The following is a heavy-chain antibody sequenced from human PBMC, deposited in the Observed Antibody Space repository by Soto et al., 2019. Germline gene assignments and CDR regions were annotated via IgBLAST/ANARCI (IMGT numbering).Heavy chain of an antibody. CDR2: ISGNGGGT. Sequence: EVQLLESGGGLVQPGGSLRLSCAASGFTFSNYAMGWVRQAPRRGLEWVSVISGNGGGTYYADSVKGRVTLSRDNSKNTLYLQMNSLRAEDTAVYFCAKVVSEYSSGWYFEAFDIWGQGTLVTVSS. CDR1: GFTFSNYA. J-gene: IGHJ3*02. D-gene: IGHD6-19*01. V-gene: IGHV3-23*01. CDR3: AKVVSEYSSGWYFEAFDI.